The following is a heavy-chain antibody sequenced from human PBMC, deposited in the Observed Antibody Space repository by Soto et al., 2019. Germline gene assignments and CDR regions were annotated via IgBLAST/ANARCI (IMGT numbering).Heavy chain of an antibody. CDR3: ARDREAGYNFYYGMDV. D-gene: IGHD6-19*01. V-gene: IGHV4-4*07. CDR1: GADINTYS. Sequence: SETLSLTCSVSGADINTYSSTWIRQPAGKGLEWIGRIYTSASINYNPSLRGRVTLSVDTSTNQVSLKLASVTAADTAVYYCARDREAGYNFYYGMDVWGQGTTVTVS. CDR2: IYTSASI. J-gene: IGHJ6*02.